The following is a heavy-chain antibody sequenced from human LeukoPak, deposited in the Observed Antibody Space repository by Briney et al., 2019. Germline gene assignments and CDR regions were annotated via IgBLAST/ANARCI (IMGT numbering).Heavy chain of an antibody. D-gene: IGHD5-12*01. CDR3: AREWGLRLFDY. V-gene: IGHV3-30-3*01. J-gene: IGHJ4*02. Sequence: PGRSLRLSCAASGFIFSTFPMHWVRQAPGKGLEWVSVISYDGSNKGYGDSVKGRFTISRDNSKNTLYLQMNSLRAEDTAVYYCAREWGLRLFDYWGQGTLVTVSS. CDR2: ISYDGSNK. CDR1: GFIFSTFP.